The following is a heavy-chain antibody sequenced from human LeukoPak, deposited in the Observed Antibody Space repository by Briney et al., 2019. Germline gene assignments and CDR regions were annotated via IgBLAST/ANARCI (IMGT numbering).Heavy chain of an antibody. CDR1: GGSFSGYY. Sequence: SETLSLTCAVYGGSFSGYYWSWIRQPPGKGLEWIGEINHSGSTNYNPSLKSRVTISVDTSKNQFSLKLSSVTAADTAVYYCARGNSTRRLNWFDPWGQGTLVTVSS. CDR2: INHSGST. D-gene: IGHD6-13*01. CDR3: ARGNSTRRLNWFDP. V-gene: IGHV4-34*01. J-gene: IGHJ5*02.